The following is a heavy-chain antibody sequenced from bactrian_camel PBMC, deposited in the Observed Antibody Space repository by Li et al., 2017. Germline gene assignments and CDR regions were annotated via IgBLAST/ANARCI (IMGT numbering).Heavy chain of an antibody. CDR1: GDTVGRYC. J-gene: IGHJ4*01. Sequence: QVQLVESGGGSVQVGGSLRLSCVASGDTVGRYCMGWFRQIPDKEREGVAGIESDGSTSYADSVKGRFTISHDSAKNILYLQMDSLEPEDTAVYSCTAGAGGVVEGGYCHVNTYRGQGTQVTVS. V-gene: IGHV3S55*01. D-gene: IGHD2*01. CDR3: TAGAGGVVEGGYCHVNTY. CDR2: IESDGST.